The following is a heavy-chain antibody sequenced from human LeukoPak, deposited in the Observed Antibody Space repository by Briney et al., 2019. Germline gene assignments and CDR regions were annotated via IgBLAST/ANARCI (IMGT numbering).Heavy chain of an antibody. V-gene: IGHV1-8*01. Sequence: GASVKVSCRASGYTFTSYDINWVRQATGQGLEWMGWMNPNSGNTGYAQKFQGRVTMTTDTSTSTAYMELRSLRSDDTAVYYCARDYYDSSDYWGQGTLVTVSS. D-gene: IGHD3-22*01. CDR1: GYTFTSYD. CDR3: ARDYYDSSDY. J-gene: IGHJ4*02. CDR2: MNPNSGNT.